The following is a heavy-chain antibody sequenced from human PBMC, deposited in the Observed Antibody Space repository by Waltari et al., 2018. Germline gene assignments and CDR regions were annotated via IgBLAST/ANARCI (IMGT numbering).Heavy chain of an antibody. CDR1: GFTFSDYW. Sequence: EVQLVESGGGLVQPGGSLRLSCEGSGFTFSDYWMSWVRQAPGKGLEWMANIKQDGSEKDYVDSVKGRFTISRDNAKKLLYLQMNSLRGEDTAVYYCTRDEAWGQGTLVTVSS. CDR2: IKQDGSEK. J-gene: IGHJ5*02. CDR3: TRDEA. V-gene: IGHV3-7*01.